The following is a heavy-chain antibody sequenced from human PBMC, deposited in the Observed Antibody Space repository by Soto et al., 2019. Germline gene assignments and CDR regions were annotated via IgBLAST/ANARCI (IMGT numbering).Heavy chain of an antibody. V-gene: IGHV1-18*01. CDR2: ISAYNGNT. D-gene: IGHD6-19*01. CDR3: ARCRDSSGWYGRYFDR. J-gene: IGHJ2*01. Sequence: QVQLVQSGAEVKKPGASVKVSCKASGYTFTSYGISWVRQAPGQGLEWMGWISAYNGNTNYAQKLQGRVTMTTDTSTSTADMDLRSLRSDDTAGYYCARCRDSSGWYGRYFDRWGRGTLVTVAS. CDR1: GYTFTSYG.